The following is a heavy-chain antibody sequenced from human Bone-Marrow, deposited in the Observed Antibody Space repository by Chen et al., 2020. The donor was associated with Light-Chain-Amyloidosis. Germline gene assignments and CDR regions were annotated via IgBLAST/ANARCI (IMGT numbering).Heavy chain of an antibody. D-gene: IGHD2-15*01. CDR1: GYTFPNYW. CDR3: ARLLARSTFHS. Sequence: EVQLEQSGPEVKKPGESLKISCKGSGYTFPNYWIGWVRQMPGKGLEWMGVIYPDDSDARFSPSFEGQVTISADKSITTAYLQWRSLKASDPPIYSCARLLARSTFHSWGHGPLVTVSS. J-gene: IGHJ5*01. CDR2: IYPDDSDA. V-gene: IGHV5-51*01.